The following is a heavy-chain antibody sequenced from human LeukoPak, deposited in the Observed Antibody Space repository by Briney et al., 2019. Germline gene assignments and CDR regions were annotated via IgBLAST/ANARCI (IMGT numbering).Heavy chain of an antibody. V-gene: IGHV3-7*01. CDR1: GGSISSYY. CDR2: IKQDGSEK. J-gene: IGHJ4*02. Sequence: SSETLSLTCTVSGGSISSYYWSWVRQPPGKGLEWVANIKQDGSEKYYVDSVKGRFTISRDNAKNSLFLQMNSLRAEDSAVYYCAREVTPYYWGQGTLVTVSS. CDR3: AREVTPYY. D-gene: IGHD4-23*01.